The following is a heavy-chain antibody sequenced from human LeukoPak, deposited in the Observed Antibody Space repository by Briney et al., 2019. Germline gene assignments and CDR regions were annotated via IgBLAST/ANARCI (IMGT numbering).Heavy chain of an antibody. J-gene: IGHJ4*02. D-gene: IGHD6-19*01. CDR3: ASYSSGWSFDY. CDR1: GGSISSGSYY. CDR2: IYTSGST. Sequence: SETLSLTCTVSGGSISSGSYYWSWIRQPAGKGLEWIGRIYTSGSTNYNPSLKSRVTISVDTSKSQFSLKLSSVTAADTAVYYCASYSSGWSFDYWGQGTLVTVSS. V-gene: IGHV4-61*02.